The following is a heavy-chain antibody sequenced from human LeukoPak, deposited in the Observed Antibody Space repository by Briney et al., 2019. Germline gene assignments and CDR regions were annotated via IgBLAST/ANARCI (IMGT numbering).Heavy chain of an antibody. Sequence: KPSETLSLTCTVSGGSISSSSYYWGWIRQPPGKGLEWIGSIYYSGSTYYNPSLKSRVTISVDTSKNQFSLKLSSVTAADTAVYYCARGGNYYDSSGYSAYYYMDVWGKGTTVTVSS. CDR1: GGSISSSSYY. D-gene: IGHD3-22*01. CDR3: ARGGNYYDSSGYSAYYYMDV. V-gene: IGHV4-39*07. CDR2: IYYSGST. J-gene: IGHJ6*03.